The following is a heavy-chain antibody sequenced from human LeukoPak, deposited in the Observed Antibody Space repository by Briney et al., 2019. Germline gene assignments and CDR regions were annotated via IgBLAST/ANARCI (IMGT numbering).Heavy chain of an antibody. CDR3: ARKSRGYDFNLGMDV. CDR1: GGSFSGYY. V-gene: IGHV4-34*01. CDR2: INHSGST. D-gene: IGHD3-3*01. J-gene: IGHJ6*04. Sequence: PSETLSLTCAVYGGSFSGYYWSWIRQPPGKGLEWIGEINHSGSTNYNPSLKSRVTISVDTSKNQFSLKLSSVTAADTAVYYCARKSRGYDFNLGMDVWGKGTTVTVSS.